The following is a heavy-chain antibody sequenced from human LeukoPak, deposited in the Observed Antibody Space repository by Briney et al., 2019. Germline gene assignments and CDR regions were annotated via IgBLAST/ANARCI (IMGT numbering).Heavy chain of an antibody. CDR2: MNPNSGNT. CDR1: GYTFTSYD. Sequence: ASVKVSCKASGYTFTSYDINWVRQPTGQGLEWMGWMNPNSGNTGYAQKFQGRVTMTRNTSISTAYMELSSLRSEDTAVYYCARGPGYSSGWYWFDPWGQGTLVTVSS. V-gene: IGHV1-8*01. CDR3: ARGPGYSSGWYWFDP. J-gene: IGHJ5*02. D-gene: IGHD6-19*01.